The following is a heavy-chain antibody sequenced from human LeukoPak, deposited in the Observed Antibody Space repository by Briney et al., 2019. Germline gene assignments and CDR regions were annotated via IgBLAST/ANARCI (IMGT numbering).Heavy chain of an antibody. CDR3: ASPQKPTTITYYYYGMDV. CDR1: GFTFSSYA. V-gene: IGHV3-30-3*01. J-gene: IGHJ6*02. D-gene: IGHD4-11*01. CDR2: ISYDGSNK. Sequence: GGSLRLSCAASGFTFSSYAMHWVRQAPGKGLEWVAVISYDGSNKYYAGSVKGRFTISRDNSKNTLYLQMNSLRAEDTAVYYCASPQKPTTITYYYYGMDVWGQGTTVTVSS.